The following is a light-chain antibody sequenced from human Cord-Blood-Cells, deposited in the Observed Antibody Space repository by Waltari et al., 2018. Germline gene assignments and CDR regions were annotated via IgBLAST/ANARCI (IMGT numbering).Light chain of an antibody. CDR3: SSYTSSSIVV. V-gene: IGLV2-14*01. CDR2: DVS. Sequence: QSALTQPASVSGSPGQSITISCTGTSSDVGGYNYVSWYQQHPGKAPKLMIYDVSKRPSGVSNRFSGSKSGNTASLTISGLQAEDVADYYCSSYTSSSIVVFGGGTKLTVL. CDR1: SSDVGGYNY. J-gene: IGLJ2*01.